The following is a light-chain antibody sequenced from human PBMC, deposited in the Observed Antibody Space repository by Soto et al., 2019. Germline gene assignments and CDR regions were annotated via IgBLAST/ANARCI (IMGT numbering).Light chain of an antibody. Sequence: DVVMTQYPLSLPVTLGQPASISCRSSQSLVTGEGNTYLIWFQQRLGQAPRRLIYKVSNRDSGVPDRFSGSGSGTDFTLKISRVDAEDVGVYYCKQGSHWPVTSGQGTKVDIK. CDR3: KQGSHWPVT. CDR1: QSLVTGEGNTY. J-gene: IGKJ1*01. CDR2: KVS. V-gene: IGKV2-30*01.